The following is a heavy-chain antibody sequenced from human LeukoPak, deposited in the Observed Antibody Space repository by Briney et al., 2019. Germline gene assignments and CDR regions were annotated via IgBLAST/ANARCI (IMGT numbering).Heavy chain of an antibody. Sequence: SSVKVSFKASGYTFTSYGISWVRQAPGQGLEWMGWIRAYNGNTNYAQKLQGRVTMTTDTSTSTAYMELRSLRSDDTAVYYCVRELYGGNSDLGYWGQGTLVTVSS. CDR1: GYTFTSYG. D-gene: IGHD4-23*01. V-gene: IGHV1-18*01. CDR3: VRELYGGNSDLGY. J-gene: IGHJ4*02. CDR2: IRAYNGNT.